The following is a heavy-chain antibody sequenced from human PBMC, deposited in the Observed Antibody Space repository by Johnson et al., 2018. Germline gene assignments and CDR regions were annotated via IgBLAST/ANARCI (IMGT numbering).Heavy chain of an antibody. CDR1: GFTFSGSA. D-gene: IGHD3-16*01. CDR2: IRSKANSYAT. V-gene: IGHV3-73*02. J-gene: IGHJ6*02. CDR3: TRHSTSGLNRPGGMDV. Sequence: VQLQQSGGGLVQPGGSLKLSCAASGFTFSGSAMHWVRQASGKGLEWVGRIRSKANSYATAYAPSVKGRFTISRDDSKNTAYLQMNSLKTEDTAVYYCTRHSTSGLNRPGGMDVWGQGTTVTVSS.